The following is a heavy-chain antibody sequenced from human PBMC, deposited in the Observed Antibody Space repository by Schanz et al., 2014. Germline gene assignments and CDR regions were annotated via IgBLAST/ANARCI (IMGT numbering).Heavy chain of an antibody. CDR3: ARGGQGFGEPHQRLFEY. J-gene: IGHJ4*02. V-gene: IGHV4-4*02. Sequence: QVQLEESGAGLVKPSGTLSLTCAVSGASVSSDNWWNWVRQPPGKGLEWIGEIYDSGNTNYNPSLKGRGPMSVAASKNQFSLQLPSVTAADTAVYYCARGGQGFGEPHQRLFEYWGPGTLVTVSS. CDR1: GASVSSDNW. CDR2: IYDSGNT. D-gene: IGHD3-10*01.